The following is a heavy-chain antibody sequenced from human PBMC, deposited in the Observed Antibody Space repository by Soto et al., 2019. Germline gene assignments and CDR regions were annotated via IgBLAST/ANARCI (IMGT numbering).Heavy chain of an antibody. D-gene: IGHD5-18*01. J-gene: IGHJ6*02. CDR1: GGTFSSYA. Sequence: QVQLVQSGAEVKKPGSSVKVSCKASGGTFSSYAISWVRQAPGQGLEWMGGIIPIFGTANYAQKFQGRVTITGAHSTSTAYMGLSSLRSEDTAVYYCATQGLPNYSSSGMDVWGQGTTVTVSS. CDR2: IIPIFGTA. V-gene: IGHV1-69*12. CDR3: ATQGLPNYSSSGMDV.